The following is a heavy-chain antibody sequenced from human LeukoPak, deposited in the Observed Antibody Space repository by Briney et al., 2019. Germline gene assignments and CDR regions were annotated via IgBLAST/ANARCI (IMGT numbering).Heavy chain of an antibody. CDR2: IFFVGCT. Sequence: SETLSLTCTVSGGSISSHYWSWIRQPPGKGLEWIGYIFFVGCTNYNPPLKSRVTISLDTSKTHFSLRLSSVTAADTAVYYCARGGTYFDDWGQGTLVTVSS. D-gene: IGHD1-26*01. CDR3: ARGGTYFDD. CDR1: GGSISSHY. J-gene: IGHJ4*02. V-gene: IGHV4-59*11.